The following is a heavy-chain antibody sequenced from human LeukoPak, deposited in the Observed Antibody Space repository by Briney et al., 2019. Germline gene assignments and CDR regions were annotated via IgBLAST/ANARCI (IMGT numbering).Heavy chain of an antibody. V-gene: IGHV4-61*02. Sequence: SQTLSLTCTVSGGFISSGTYYWSWIRQPAGKGLEWIGRIYTSGSTNYNPSLKSRVTISVDTSKNQFSLKLSSLTAADTAVYYCARGLVGATTLGAFDIWGQGTMVTVSS. CDR1: GGFISSGTYY. CDR3: ARGLVGATTLGAFDI. CDR2: IYTSGST. D-gene: IGHD1-26*01. J-gene: IGHJ3*02.